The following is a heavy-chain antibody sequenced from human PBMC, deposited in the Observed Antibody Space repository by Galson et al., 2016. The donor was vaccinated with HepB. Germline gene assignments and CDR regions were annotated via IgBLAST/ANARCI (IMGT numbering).Heavy chain of an antibody. CDR1: GFTFSGYG. D-gene: IGHD6-13*01. V-gene: IGHV3-33*01. J-gene: IGHJ4*02. Sequence: SLRLSCAAPGFTFSGYGMHWVRQAPGKGLEWVALIWNDGSYKNYADSLKGRFTISRDNAKNSLYLQMNSLRAEDTAVYYCARARRYASWSAPVYHFDYWGQGALVTVSS. CDR3: ARARRYASWSAPVYHFDY. CDR2: IWNDGSYK.